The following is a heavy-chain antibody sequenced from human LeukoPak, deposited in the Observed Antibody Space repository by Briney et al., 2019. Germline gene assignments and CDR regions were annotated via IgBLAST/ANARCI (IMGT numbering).Heavy chain of an antibody. V-gene: IGHV1-69*05. D-gene: IGHD3-3*01. CDR3: AEGELRFSPGAFDI. Sequence: SVKVSCKASGGTFSSYAISWVRQAPGQGLEWMGGIIPIFGTANYAQKFQGRVTITTDESTSTAYMELSSLRSEDTAVYYCAEGELRFSPGAFDIWGQGTMATVSS. J-gene: IGHJ3*02. CDR1: GGTFSSYA. CDR2: IIPIFGTA.